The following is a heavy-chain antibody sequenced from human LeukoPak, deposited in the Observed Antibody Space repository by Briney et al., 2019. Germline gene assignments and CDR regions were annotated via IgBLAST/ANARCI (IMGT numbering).Heavy chain of an antibody. D-gene: IGHD3-16*01. V-gene: IGHV3-7*01. J-gene: IGHJ4*01. CDR3: ASGRHDFVH. Sequence: PGGSLRLSCAASGFSFSTYWMTWVRQAPGKGLEWVANINLDGNEVHYVDSLKDRFTISRDNARNSLYLQMNSLRAEDTAVYYCASGRHDFVHWGHGTLVSVSS. CDR2: INLDGNEV. CDR1: GFSFSTYW.